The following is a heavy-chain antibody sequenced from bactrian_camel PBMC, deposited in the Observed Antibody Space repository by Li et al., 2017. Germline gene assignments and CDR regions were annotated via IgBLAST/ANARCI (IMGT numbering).Heavy chain of an antibody. CDR3: AAELRPECSPRSSSFGH. Sequence: HVQLVESGGGSVQAGGSLTLSCRASKLPYRRSCMGWLREIPGGNDREGLASINADGTTKYADAAKGRFTISRDNAKNILTLQMNNLKVEDTAKYYCAAELRPECSPRSSSFGHWGQGTQVTVS. J-gene: IGHJ6*01. V-gene: IGHV3S55*01. D-gene: IGHD6*01. CDR2: INADGTT. CDR1: KLPYRRSC.